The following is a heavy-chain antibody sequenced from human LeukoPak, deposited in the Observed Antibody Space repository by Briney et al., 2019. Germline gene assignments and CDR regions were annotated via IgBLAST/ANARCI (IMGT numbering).Heavy chain of an antibody. J-gene: IGHJ4*02. CDR2: IKHDGSVT. Sequence: GGSLRLSCAASGFTFSTYWMTWVRQAPGKGLEWVATIKHDGSVTYYVGSVRGRLTISRDNAQNSLYLLMNSLRAEDTAVYYCARDPLRRYDYWGQGTLVTVSS. V-gene: IGHV3-7*04. D-gene: IGHD3-9*01. CDR3: ARDPLRRYDY. CDR1: GFTFSTYW.